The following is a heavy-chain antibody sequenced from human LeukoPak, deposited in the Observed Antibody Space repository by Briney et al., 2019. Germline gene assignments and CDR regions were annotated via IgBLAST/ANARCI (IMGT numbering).Heavy chain of an antibody. CDR3: ARTPNQGYYYYGMDV. J-gene: IGHJ6*02. Sequence: SETLSLTCTVSGGSISSYYWSWIRQPPGKGLEWTGYIYYSGSTNYNPSLKSRVTISVDTPKKQFSLKLSSVTAADTAVYYCARTPNQGYYYYGMDVWGQGTTVTVSS. CDR2: IYYSGST. V-gene: IGHV4-59*01. CDR1: GGSISSYY.